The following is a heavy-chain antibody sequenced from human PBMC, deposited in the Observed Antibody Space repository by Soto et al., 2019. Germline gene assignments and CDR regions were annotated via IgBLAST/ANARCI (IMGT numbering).Heavy chain of an antibody. D-gene: IGHD5-12*01. CDR3: ARGVVSTGYFDY. CDR2: SRDKVHSHTT. Sequence: EVQLAESGGGLVQPGGSLRLSCAASGFTFSDHYMDWVRQAPGKGLEWVGRSRDKVHSHTTEYAASVKGRFTISRGDSENSLYLQMISLKTEDTAVYYCARGVVSTGYFDYWGQGTLVTVSS. V-gene: IGHV3-72*01. CDR1: GFTFSDHY. J-gene: IGHJ4*02.